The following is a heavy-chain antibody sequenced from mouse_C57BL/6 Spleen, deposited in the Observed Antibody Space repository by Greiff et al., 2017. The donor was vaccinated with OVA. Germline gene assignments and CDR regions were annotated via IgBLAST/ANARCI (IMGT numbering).Heavy chain of an antibody. V-gene: IGHV5-4*03. J-gene: IGHJ3*01. Sequence: DVKLVESGGGLVKPGGSLKLSCAASGFTFSSYAMSWVRQTPEKRLEWVATISDGGSYTYYPDNVKGRFTISRDNAKNNLYLQMSHLKSEDTAMYYCASLYSNSWFAYWGQGTLVTVSA. CDR3: ASLYSNSWFAY. D-gene: IGHD2-5*01. CDR1: GFTFSSYA. CDR2: ISDGGSYT.